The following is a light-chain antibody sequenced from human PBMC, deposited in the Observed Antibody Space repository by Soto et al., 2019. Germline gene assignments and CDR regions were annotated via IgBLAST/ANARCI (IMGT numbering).Light chain of an antibody. V-gene: IGKV1-33*01. CDR2: HAS. CDR3: QQYDTLPPS. Sequence: DIQMTQSPSSLSASVEDRVIIPCQARQDISNYLNWYQQKPGKAPNLLIYHASNLETGVPSMSSGSVSGTDFTFTISSLQPEDIATYYCQQYDTLPPSCDGGTNIDIK. CDR1: QDISNY. J-gene: IGKJ4*01.